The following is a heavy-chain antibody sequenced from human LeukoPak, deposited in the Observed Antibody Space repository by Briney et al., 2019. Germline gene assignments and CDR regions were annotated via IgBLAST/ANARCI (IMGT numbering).Heavy chain of an antibody. CDR1: GGSISSSSYY. J-gene: IGHJ5*02. CDR3: ARATMVRGVAFWFDP. V-gene: IGHV4-39*01. CDR2: IYYSGST. Sequence: SETLSLTCTVSGGSISSSSYYWGWIRQPPGKGLEWIGSIYYSGSTYYNPSLKSRVTISVDTSKNQFSLKLSSVTAADTAFYYCARATMVRGVAFWFDPWGQGTLVTVSS. D-gene: IGHD3-10*01.